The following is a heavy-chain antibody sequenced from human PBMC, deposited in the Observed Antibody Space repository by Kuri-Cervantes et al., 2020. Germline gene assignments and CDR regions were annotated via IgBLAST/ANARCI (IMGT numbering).Heavy chain of an antibody. CDR1: GGSISSGGYY. Sequence: LRLSCTVSGGSISSGGYYWSWIRQHPGKGLEWIGYIYYSGSTYYNPSLKSRVTISVDTSKNQFSLKLSSVTAADTAVYYCARVGSSGWYAGYWGQGTLVTVSS. D-gene: IGHD6-19*01. CDR3: ARVGSSGWYAGY. V-gene: IGHV4-31*03. CDR2: IYYSGST. J-gene: IGHJ4*02.